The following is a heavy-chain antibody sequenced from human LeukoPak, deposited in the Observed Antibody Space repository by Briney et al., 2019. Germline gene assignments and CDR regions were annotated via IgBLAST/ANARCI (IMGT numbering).Heavy chain of an antibody. J-gene: IGHJ4*02. Sequence: PGGSLRLSCAASGFTFSTYWMSWVRQAPGKGLEWVGRIKSKTDGGTTDYAAPVKGRFTISRDDSKNTLYLQMNSLKTEDTAVYYCTTGKNYYGSSGYDYWGQGTLVTVSS. CDR3: TTGKNYYGSSGYDY. CDR2: IKSKTDGGTT. D-gene: IGHD3-22*01. V-gene: IGHV3-15*01. CDR1: GFTFSTYW.